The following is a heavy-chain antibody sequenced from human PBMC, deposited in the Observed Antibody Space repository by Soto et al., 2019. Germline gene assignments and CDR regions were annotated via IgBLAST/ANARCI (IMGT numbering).Heavy chain of an antibody. D-gene: IGHD1-26*01. Sequence: GGSLRLSCAASGFTFKSFAMHWVRQAPGKGLEWVAFMSDDGSNQYFADSVTGRCTISRDNSENTVSLQIDSLRPGDTAVYYCAKDLYSGSYSSYYFHHWGQGSLVTVSS. J-gene: IGHJ4*02. CDR1: GFTFKSFA. CDR2: MSDDGSNQ. V-gene: IGHV3-30*18. CDR3: AKDLYSGSYSSYYFHH.